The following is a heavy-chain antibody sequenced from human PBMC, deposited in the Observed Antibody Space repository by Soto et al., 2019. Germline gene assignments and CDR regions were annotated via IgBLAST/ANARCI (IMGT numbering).Heavy chain of an antibody. J-gene: IGHJ2*01. V-gene: IGHV1-3*01. CDR1: GYTFTSYA. CDR2: INAGNGNT. Sequence: QVQLVQSGAEVKRPGASVKVSCKASGYTFTSYAMHWVRQAPGQRLEWMGWINAGNGNTRYSQKFQGRVTITRDTSASTAYMDLSSLRSEDTAVYYCARVGSGWLQLEWYFDLWGRGTLVTVSS. D-gene: IGHD5-12*01. CDR3: ARVGSGWLQLEWYFDL.